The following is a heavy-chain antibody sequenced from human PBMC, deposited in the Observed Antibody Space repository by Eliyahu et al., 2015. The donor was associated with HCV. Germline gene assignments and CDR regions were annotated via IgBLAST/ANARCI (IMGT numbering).Heavy chain of an antibody. V-gene: IGHV4-39*01. CDR3: ARQISPYYYYDSSGYYTFDY. J-gene: IGHJ4*02. D-gene: IGHD3-22*01. CDR1: GGXISSSSYX. CDR2: IYYSGST. Sequence: QLQLQESGPGLVKPSETLSLTCTVPGGXISSSSYXWGWIRQPPGKGLEWIGSIYYSGSTYYNPSLKSRVTISVDTSKNQFSLKLSSVTAADTAVYYCARQISPYYYYDSSGYYTFDYWGQGTLVTVSS.